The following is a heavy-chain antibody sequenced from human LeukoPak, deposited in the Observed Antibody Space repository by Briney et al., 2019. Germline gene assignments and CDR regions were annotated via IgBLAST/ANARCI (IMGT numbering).Heavy chain of an antibody. CDR1: GGTFSSYA. D-gene: IGHD4-17*01. V-gene: IGHV1-69*06. CDR2: IIPIFGTA. Sequence: ASVKVSCKASGGTFSSYAISWVRQAPGQGLEWMGGIIPIFGTANYAQKFQGRVTITADKSTSTAYMELSSLGSEDTAVYYCAREGVTTANWFDPWGQGTLVTVSS. J-gene: IGHJ5*02. CDR3: AREGVTTANWFDP.